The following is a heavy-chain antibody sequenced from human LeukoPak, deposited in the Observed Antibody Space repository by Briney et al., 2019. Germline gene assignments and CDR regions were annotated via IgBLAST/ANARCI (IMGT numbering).Heavy chain of an antibody. CDR1: GYTFTGYY. D-gene: IGHD3-16*01. CDR3: ARRSRIGGEIDY. J-gene: IGHJ4*02. CDR2: INPNSGGT. Sequence: ASVKVSCKASGYTFTGYYMHWVRQAPGQGLEWMGWINPNSGGTNYAQRFQGRVTMTRDTSISTAYMELSRLRSDDTAVYYCARRSRIGGEIDYWGQGTLVTVSS. V-gene: IGHV1-2*02.